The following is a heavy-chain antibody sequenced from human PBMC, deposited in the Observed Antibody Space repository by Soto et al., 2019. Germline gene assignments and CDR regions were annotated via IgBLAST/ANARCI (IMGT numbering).Heavy chain of an antibody. D-gene: IGHD5-12*01. J-gene: IGHJ3*02. CDR2: IYYSGST. Sequence: QLQLQESGSGLVKPSQTLSLTCAVSGGSISSGGYSWSWIRQPPGKGLEWIGYIYYSGSTYYNPSLKCRVTISVDTSKNQFSLKLSSVTAADTAVYYCARDGRRDGYPSKEEAFDIWGQGTMVTVSS. CDR3: ARDGRRDGYPSKEEAFDI. V-gene: IGHV4-30-2*05. CDR1: GGSISSGGYS.